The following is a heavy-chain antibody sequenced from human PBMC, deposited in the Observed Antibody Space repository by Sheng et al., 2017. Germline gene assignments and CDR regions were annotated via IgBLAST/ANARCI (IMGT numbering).Heavy chain of an antibody. CDR1: GGSISSSSYY. V-gene: IGHV4-39*07. Sequence: QLQLQESGPGLVKPSETLSLTCTVSGGSISSSSYYWGWIRQPPGKGLEWIGSIYYSGSTYYNPSLKSRVTISVDTSKNQFSLKLSSVTAADTAVYYCARMGRITMVRGVIINWFDPWGQGTLVTVSS. J-gene: IGHJ5*02. D-gene: IGHD3-10*01. CDR3: ARMGRITMVRGVIINWFDP. CDR2: IYYSGST.